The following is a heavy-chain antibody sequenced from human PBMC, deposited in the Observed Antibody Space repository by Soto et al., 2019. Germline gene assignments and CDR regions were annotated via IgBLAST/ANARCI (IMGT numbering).Heavy chain of an antibody. D-gene: IGHD3-3*01. CDR1: GFTFSSYG. V-gene: IGHV3-33*01. CDR3: ARDRNVLRFLEWLSQGMDV. Sequence: PGGSLRLSFAASGFTFSSYGMHWVRQAPGKGLEWVAVIWYDGSNKYYADSVKGRFTISRDNSKNTLYLQMNSLRAEDTAVYYCARDRNVLRFLEWLSQGMDVWDQGTTVTVSS. CDR2: IWYDGSNK. J-gene: IGHJ6*02.